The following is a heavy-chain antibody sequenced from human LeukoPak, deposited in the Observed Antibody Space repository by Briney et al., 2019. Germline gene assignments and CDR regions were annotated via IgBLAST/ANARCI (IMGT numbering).Heavy chain of an antibody. V-gene: IGHV6-1*01. Sequence: SQTLSLTCAISGDSVSSNSAAWNWIRQSPSRGLEWLGRTYYRSKWYNDYAVSVKSRITIKPDTSKNQFSLQLNSVTAADTAVYYCARVSGYHWESFYDYWGQGTLVTVSS. J-gene: IGHJ4*02. CDR3: ARVSGYHWESFYDY. CDR2: TYYRSKWYN. CDR1: GDSVSSNSAA. D-gene: IGHD5-12*01.